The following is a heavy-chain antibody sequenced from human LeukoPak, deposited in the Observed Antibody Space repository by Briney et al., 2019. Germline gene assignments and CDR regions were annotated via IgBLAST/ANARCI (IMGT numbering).Heavy chain of an antibody. D-gene: IGHD2-2*01. CDR3: AKDRSYAGDY. J-gene: IGHJ4*02. CDR1: GFTFSSYV. V-gene: IGHV3-30*18. Sequence: PGGSLRLSCAASGFTFSSYVMHWVRQAPGKGLEWVAFISYDGSNKYYADSVKGRFTISRDNSKNTLYLQMNSLRAEDTAVYYCAKDRSYAGDYWGQGTLVTVSS. CDR2: ISYDGSNK.